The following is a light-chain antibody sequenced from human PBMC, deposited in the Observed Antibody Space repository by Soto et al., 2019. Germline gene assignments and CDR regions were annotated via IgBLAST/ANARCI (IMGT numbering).Light chain of an antibody. Sequence: DIQMTQSPSSLSASVGDIVTITCRASQSISSYLNWYQQKPGKAPTLLIYAASSLQSGVPSRFSGSGSGTDFTLTISSLQPEAFAPYCYQQCYSTPLTFGGGTKGEIK. CDR3: QQCYSTPLT. CDR1: QSISSY. CDR2: AAS. J-gene: IGKJ4*01. V-gene: IGKV1-39*01.